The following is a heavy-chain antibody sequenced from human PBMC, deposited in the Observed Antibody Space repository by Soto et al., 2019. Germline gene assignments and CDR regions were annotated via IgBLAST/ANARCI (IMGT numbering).Heavy chain of an antibody. D-gene: IGHD2-8*02. CDR3: ARQYIKYYFDGGLYAHTPFFDN. Sequence: ASVKVSCKASGYTFTSHVIHWVRQAPGQGLEWMGWISTYNGNTHYAQNLQGRVSMTTDTSTTTAYMELRSLRSDDTAVYFCARQYIKYYFDGGLYAHTPFFDNWGQGTLVTVSS. J-gene: IGHJ4*02. CDR2: ISTYNGNT. V-gene: IGHV1-18*04. CDR1: GYTFTSHV.